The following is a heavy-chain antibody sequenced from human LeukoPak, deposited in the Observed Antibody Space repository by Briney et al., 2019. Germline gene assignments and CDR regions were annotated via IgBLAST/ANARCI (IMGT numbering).Heavy chain of an antibody. CDR3: AKDQTSGSYY. CDR2: ISSSSSTI. V-gene: IGHV3-48*01. J-gene: IGHJ4*02. Sequence: PGGSLRLSCAASGFTFSSYSMNWVRQAPGKGLEWVSYISSSSSTIYYADSVKGRFTISRDNSKNTLYLQMNSLRAEDTAVYYCAKDQTSGSYYWGQGTLVTVSS. CDR1: GFTFSSYS. D-gene: IGHD1-26*01.